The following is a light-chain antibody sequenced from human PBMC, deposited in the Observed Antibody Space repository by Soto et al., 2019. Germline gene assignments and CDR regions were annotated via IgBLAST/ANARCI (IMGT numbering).Light chain of an antibody. V-gene: IGKV1-39*01. Sequence: DIQMTQSPSSLSASVGDRVTITCRARQSISNALTWYQQKPGKAPKVLIYAASSLQSGGPSRFSGSASGTKFTLTISSLQPADLATYYCQQSYSTPLTVGGGTKVEIK. J-gene: IGKJ4*01. CDR1: QSISNA. CDR2: AAS. CDR3: QQSYSTPLT.